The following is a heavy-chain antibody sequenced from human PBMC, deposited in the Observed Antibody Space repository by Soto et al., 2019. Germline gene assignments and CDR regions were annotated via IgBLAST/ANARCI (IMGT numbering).Heavy chain of an antibody. CDR2: IYYSGST. CDR1: GGSISSGGDY. D-gene: IGHD2-15*01. CDR3: ARVAGYCSGGSCGNFDY. Sequence: SETLSLTCTVSGGSISSGGDYWSWIRQHPGKGLEWIGYIYYSGSTYYNPSLKSRVTISVDTSKNQFSLKLSSVTAADTAVYYCARVAGYCSGGSCGNFDYWGQGTLVTVSS. V-gene: IGHV4-31*03. J-gene: IGHJ4*02.